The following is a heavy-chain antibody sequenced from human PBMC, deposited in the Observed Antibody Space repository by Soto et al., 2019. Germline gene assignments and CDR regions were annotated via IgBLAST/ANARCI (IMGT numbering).Heavy chain of an antibody. D-gene: IGHD2-8*02. CDR3: ARDKITGLFDY. J-gene: IGHJ4*02. V-gene: IGHV4-34*01. Sequence: NPSKNLSLTCAVYGGSLSGYDWTWIRQPPGTGLEWIGEINHSGSSNYNPSLKSRVTISVDTSKNHFSLKLTSVTAADTAVYYCARDKITGLFDYWGQGTLVTVS. CDR1: GGSLSGYD. CDR2: INHSGSS.